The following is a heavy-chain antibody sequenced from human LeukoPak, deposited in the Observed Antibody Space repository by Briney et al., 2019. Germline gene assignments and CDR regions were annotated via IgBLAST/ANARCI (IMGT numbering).Heavy chain of an antibody. CDR1: GYTFTRYG. V-gene: IGHV1-18*01. CDR2: ISAYNGNT. Sequence: ASVKVSCKASGYTFTRYGISWVRQAPGQRLEWMGWISAYNGNTNYAQKLQGRVTMTTHTSTSTAYMELRSLRSDDTAVYCSARDHQGAFDYWGQGTLVTVSS. CDR3: ARDHQGAFDY. J-gene: IGHJ4*02.